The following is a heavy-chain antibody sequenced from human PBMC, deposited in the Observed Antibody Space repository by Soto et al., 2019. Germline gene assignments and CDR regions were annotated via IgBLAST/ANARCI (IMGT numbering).Heavy chain of an antibody. CDR1: GYAFTSCG. J-gene: IGHJ4*02. D-gene: IGHD3-3*01. Sequence: GSSVKVSCKASGYAFTSCGTSWVRQAPGQGLEWMGWISAYNGNTNYAQKLQGRVTMTTDTSTSTAYMELRSLRSDDTAVYYCARPYDFWSGSGPFDYWGQGTLVTVSS. CDR3: ARPYDFWSGSGPFDY. CDR2: ISAYNGNT. V-gene: IGHV1-18*01.